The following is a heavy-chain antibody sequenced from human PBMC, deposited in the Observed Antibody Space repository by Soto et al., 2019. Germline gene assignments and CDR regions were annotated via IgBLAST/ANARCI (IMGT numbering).Heavy chain of an antibody. D-gene: IGHD3-3*01. CDR2: IIPILGIA. Sequence: SVKVSCKASGGTFSSYTISWVRQAPGQGLEWMGRIIPILGIANYAQKFQGRVTITADKSTSTAYMELSSLRSEDTAVYYCARDRFGDFWSGYYHYYYMDVWGKGTTVTVSS. J-gene: IGHJ6*03. CDR3: ARDRFGDFWSGYYHYYYMDV. CDR1: GGTFSSYT. V-gene: IGHV1-69*04.